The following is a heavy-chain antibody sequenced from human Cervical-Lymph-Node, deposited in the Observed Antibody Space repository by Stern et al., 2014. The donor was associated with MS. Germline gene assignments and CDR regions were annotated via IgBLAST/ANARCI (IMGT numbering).Heavy chain of an antibody. CDR2: INTNTGNP. CDR1: GYTFTTYA. V-gene: IGHV7-4-1*01. Sequence: VQLVESGSELKKPGASVKVSCKASGYTFTTYAMNWVRQAPGQGLEWRGWINTNTGNPTYAQAFTGRVTFSLDTSVRTAYLQIGSLKAEDTAVYYCARGHLQAGDYWGQGTLVTVSS. D-gene: IGHD6-13*01. J-gene: IGHJ4*02. CDR3: ARGHLQAGDY.